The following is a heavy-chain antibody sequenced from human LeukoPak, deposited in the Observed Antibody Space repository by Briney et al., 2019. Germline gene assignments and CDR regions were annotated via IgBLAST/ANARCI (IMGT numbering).Heavy chain of an antibody. CDR3: ATDIVDGGFDP. D-gene: IGHD2-15*01. CDR1: GGSISSYY. V-gene: IGHV4-59*01. Sequence: SETLSLTCTVSGGSISSYYWSWIRQPPGKGLEWIGYIYYSGSTNYNPSLMSRVTISVDTSKIQFPLKLSSVNAADTAVYYCATDIVDGGFDPWGQGTLVTVS. CDR2: IYYSGST. J-gene: IGHJ5*02.